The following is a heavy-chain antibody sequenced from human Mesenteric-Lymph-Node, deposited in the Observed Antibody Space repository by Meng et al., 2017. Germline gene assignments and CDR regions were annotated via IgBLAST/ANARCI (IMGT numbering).Heavy chain of an antibody. Sequence: ASVKVSCKVSGYTLTDLPMHWVRQAPGEGLEWMGGFDPEDGETIYAQKFQGRVTMTEDTFTDTAYMELSRLRSDDTAVYYCARDIPNSSGWTHYYYYGMDVWGQGTTVTVSS. V-gene: IGHV1-24*01. D-gene: IGHD6-19*01. CDR3: ARDIPNSSGWTHYYYYGMDV. CDR2: FDPEDGET. J-gene: IGHJ6*02. CDR1: GYTLTDLP.